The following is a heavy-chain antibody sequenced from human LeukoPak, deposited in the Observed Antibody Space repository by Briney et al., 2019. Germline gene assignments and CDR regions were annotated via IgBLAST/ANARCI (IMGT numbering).Heavy chain of an antibody. CDR1: GYIFTSSG. D-gene: IGHD6-13*01. CDR3: ARPTETSAGYYFDY. V-gene: IGHV1-18*01. Sequence: ASVKVSCKASGYIFTSSGLSWVRQAPGQGLEWMGRISPYSGDTNYAQNLQGRVTVTTDTSTSTAYMELRSLRSDDTAVYYCARPTETSAGYYFDYWGQGTLVTVSS. CDR2: ISPYSGDT. J-gene: IGHJ4*02.